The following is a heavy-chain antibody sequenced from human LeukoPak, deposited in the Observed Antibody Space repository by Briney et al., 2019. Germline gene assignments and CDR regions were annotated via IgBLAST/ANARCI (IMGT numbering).Heavy chain of an antibody. CDR1: GGSFSGYY. Sequence: SETLSLTCAVYGGSFSGYYWSWIRQPPGKGLEGMGEINHSGSTNYNPSLKSRVTISVDTSKNQFSLKLSSVTAADTAVYYCARGIIVVVPAAENWFDTWGQGTLVTVSS. D-gene: IGHD2-2*01. CDR3: ARGIIVVVPAAENWFDT. V-gene: IGHV4-34*01. J-gene: IGHJ5*02. CDR2: INHSGST.